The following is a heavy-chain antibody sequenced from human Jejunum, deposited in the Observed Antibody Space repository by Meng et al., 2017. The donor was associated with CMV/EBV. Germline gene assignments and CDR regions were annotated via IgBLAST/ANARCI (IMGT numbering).Heavy chain of an antibody. CDR3: SSAPGDY. CDR2: INPKTGGT. CDR1: GYSFSDYY. V-gene: IGHV1-2*02. D-gene: IGHD1-14*01. J-gene: IGHJ4*02. Sequence: VSCKASGYSFSDYYMNWVRQAPGQGLEWMGWINPKTGGTDYAQKFQGRVTLTRDTSITTVYMELSNLKSDDSAVYYCSSAPGDYWGQGTLVTVSS.